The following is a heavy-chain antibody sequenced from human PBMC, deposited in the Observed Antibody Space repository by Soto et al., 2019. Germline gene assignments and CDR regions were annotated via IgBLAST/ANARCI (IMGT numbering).Heavy chain of an antibody. D-gene: IGHD5-18*01. CDR2: IYHSGST. J-gene: IGHJ6*02. Sequence: QLQLQESGSGLVKPSQTLSLTCAVSGGSISSGGYSWSWIRQPPGKGLEWIGYIYHSGSTYYNPSLKSRAAISVDRSKHQFSLKLSSVTAADTAVYYCASGGYSFGLGYGMDVWGQGTTVTVSS. CDR3: ASGGYSFGLGYGMDV. V-gene: IGHV4-30-2*01. CDR1: GGSISSGGYS.